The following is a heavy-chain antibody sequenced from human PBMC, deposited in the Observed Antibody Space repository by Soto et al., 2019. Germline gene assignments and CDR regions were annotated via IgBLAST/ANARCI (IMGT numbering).Heavy chain of an antibody. D-gene: IGHD2-2*01. CDR2: ISYDGSNK. V-gene: IGHV3-30*18. Sequence: GGSLRLSCAASGFTFSSYGMHWVRQAPGKGLEWVAVISYDGSNKYYADSVKGRFTISRDNSKNTLYLQMNSLRAEDTAVYYCAKDPGGYCSSTSCLPGLYYYYYMDVWGKGTTVTVSS. J-gene: IGHJ6*03. CDR1: GFTFSSYG. CDR3: AKDPGGYCSSTSCLPGLYYYYYMDV.